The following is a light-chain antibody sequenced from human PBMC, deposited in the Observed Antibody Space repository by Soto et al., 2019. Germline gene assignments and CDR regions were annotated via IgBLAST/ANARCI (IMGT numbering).Light chain of an antibody. J-gene: IGLJ1*01. CDR1: SSDVGGYNY. V-gene: IGLV2-14*01. CDR3: SSYTSSSTYV. CDR2: DVS. Sequence: HSVLTQPASVSGSPGQSIAISCTGTSSDVGGYNYVSWYQQHPGKAPKLMIYDVSNRPSGVSNRFSGSKPGNTASLTISGLQAEDEADYYCSSYTSSSTYVFGTGTKVTV.